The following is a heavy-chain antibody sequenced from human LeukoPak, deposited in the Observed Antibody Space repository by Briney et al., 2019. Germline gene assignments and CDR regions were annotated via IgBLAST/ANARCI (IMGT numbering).Heavy chain of an antibody. CDR3: ARDRRSSPYHYYGMDV. V-gene: IGHV4-59*01. J-gene: IGHJ6*04. CDR1: GGSISSYY. CDR2: IYYSGST. Sequence: SETLSLTCTVSGGSISSYYWSWIRQPPGKGLEWIGYIYYSGSTNYNPSLKSRVTISVDTSKNQFSLKLSSVTAADTAVYYCARDRRSSPYHYYGMDVWGKGTTVTVSS. D-gene: IGHD2-2*01.